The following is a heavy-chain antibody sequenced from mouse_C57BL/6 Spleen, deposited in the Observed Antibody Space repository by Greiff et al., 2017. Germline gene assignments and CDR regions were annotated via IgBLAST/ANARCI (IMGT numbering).Heavy chain of an antibody. Sequence: VQLQQSGAELVKPGASVKMSCKASGYTFTTYPIEWMKQNHGKSLEWIGNFHPYNDDTKYNEKFKGKATLTVEKSSSTVYLELSRLTSDDSAVYYCARRMIYYDYGDYAMDYWGQGTSVTVSS. D-gene: IGHD2-4*01. J-gene: IGHJ4*01. V-gene: IGHV1-47*01. CDR1: GYTFTTYP. CDR2: FHPYNDDT. CDR3: ARRMIYYDYGDYAMDY.